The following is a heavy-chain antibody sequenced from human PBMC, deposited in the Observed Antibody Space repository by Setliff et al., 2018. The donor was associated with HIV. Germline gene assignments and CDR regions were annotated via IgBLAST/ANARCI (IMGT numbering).Heavy chain of an antibody. V-gene: IGHV4-34*01. CDR2: TNHSGRT. Sequence: SETLSLTCAVYGGSFSDNYWSWIRQSPGKGLEWIGETNHSGRTKYSPSLRSRVSISVDTSKNQFSLKLSSVIAADTAVYYCARIFGDQGYYYGMDVWGQGTTVTVSS. CDR1: GGSFSDNY. D-gene: IGHD3-3*01. CDR3: ARIFGDQGYYYGMDV. J-gene: IGHJ6*02.